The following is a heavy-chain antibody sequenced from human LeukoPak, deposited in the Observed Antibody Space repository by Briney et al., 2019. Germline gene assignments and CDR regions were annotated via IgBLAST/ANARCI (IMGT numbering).Heavy chain of an antibody. CDR3: AMLRYSGGWWDY. J-gene: IGHJ4*02. Sequence: PGGSLRLSCAASGSIFNTSGIHWVRQAPGKGLEWVALISYDGSKRSYADSVKGRSTISRDNSKNTVFLQMNSLRPEDTAVYYCAMLRYSGGWWDYWGQGTLVTVSS. D-gene: IGHD6-19*01. V-gene: IGHV3-30*03. CDR1: GSIFNTSG. CDR2: ISYDGSKR.